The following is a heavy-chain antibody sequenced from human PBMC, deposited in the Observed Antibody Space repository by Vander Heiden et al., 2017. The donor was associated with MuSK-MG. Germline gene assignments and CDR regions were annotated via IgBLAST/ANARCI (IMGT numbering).Heavy chain of an antibody. CDR1: GGPISSSNW. J-gene: IGHJ3*02. V-gene: IGHV4-4*02. Sequence: QVQLQESGPGLVKPSGTLSLTCAVSGGPISSSNWWSWVRQPPGKGLEWIGEIYHSGSTNYNPSLKSRVTISVDKSKNQFSLKLSSVTAADTAVYYCARLYYYYYDSSGYYLVSRTFDIWGQGTMVTVSS. CDR3: ARLYYYYYDSSGYYLVSRTFDI. D-gene: IGHD3-22*01. CDR2: IYHSGST.